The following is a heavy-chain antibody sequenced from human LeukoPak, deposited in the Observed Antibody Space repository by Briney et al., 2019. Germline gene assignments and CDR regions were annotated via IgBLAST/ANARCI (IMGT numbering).Heavy chain of an antibody. J-gene: IGHJ4*02. CDR2: IRYDGSNK. Sequence: GGSLRLSCAASGFTFSSYGMHWVRQAPGKGLEWVAFIRYDGSNKYYADSVKGRFTISRDNSKNTLYLQMNSLRAEDTAVYYCAKDPLGTTVVFYYFDYWGQGTLVTVSS. D-gene: IGHD4-23*01. CDR3: AKDPLGTTVVFYYFDY. CDR1: GFTFSSYG. V-gene: IGHV3-30*02.